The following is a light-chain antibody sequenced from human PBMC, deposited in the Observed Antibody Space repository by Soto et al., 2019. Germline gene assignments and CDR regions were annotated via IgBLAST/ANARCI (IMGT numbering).Light chain of an antibody. V-gene: IGKV3-11*01. J-gene: IGKJ4*01. Sequence: EIVSPHSAATLALSPGERATLSCRARQSVSSYFAWYQQKPGQAPRLLIYDASNRATGIPARFSGSGSGTDFTLPISSLEPEYFAVYYCQQRSNSFGGGTKLEIK. CDR2: DAS. CDR1: QSVSSY. CDR3: QQRSNS.